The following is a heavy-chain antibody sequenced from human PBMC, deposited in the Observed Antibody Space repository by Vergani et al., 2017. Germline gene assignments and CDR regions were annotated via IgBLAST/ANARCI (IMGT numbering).Heavy chain of an antibody. J-gene: IGHJ5*01. CDR1: GFTFSSHG. CDR3: AGGGHEKRLDS. V-gene: IGHV3-33*01. Sequence: QVQLVESEGGVVQPGRSLTLSCVASGFTFSSHGMHGVRQAPGKGLEWVAVIWYDGSNKYYGDSVKGRFTISRDNSKNTLYLQRNSLRVEDTAVYYFAGGGHEKRLDSWGRGPLVTVPS. CDR2: IWYDGSNK.